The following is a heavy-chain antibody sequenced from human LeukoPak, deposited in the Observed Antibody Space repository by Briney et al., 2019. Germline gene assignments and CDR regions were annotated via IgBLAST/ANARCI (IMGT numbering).Heavy chain of an antibody. V-gene: IGHV3-66*01. Sequence: PGGSLRLSCAASGFTVSSNYMSWVREAPGKGLEWVSVIYSGGSTYYADSVKRRFTISRDNSKNTLYLQMNSLRAEDTAVYYCARAKGSGSYLDWGQGTLVTVSS. CDR3: ARAKGSGSYLD. J-gene: IGHJ4*02. CDR1: GFTVSSNY. D-gene: IGHD3-10*01. CDR2: IYSGGST.